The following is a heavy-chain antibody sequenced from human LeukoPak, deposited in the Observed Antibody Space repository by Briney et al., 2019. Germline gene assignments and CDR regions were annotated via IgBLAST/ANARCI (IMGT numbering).Heavy chain of an antibody. D-gene: IGHD6-13*01. CDR1: GYTFTSYD. V-gene: IGHV1-8*01. CDR2: MNPNSGNT. Sequence: ASVKVSCKASGYTFTSYDINWVRQATGQGLEWMGWMNPNSGNTGYAQKFQGRVTMTRNTSISTAYMELSSLRSEDTAVYYCARGRKRYVGIAAADFDYWGQGTLVTVS. CDR3: ARGRKRYVGIAAADFDY. J-gene: IGHJ4*02.